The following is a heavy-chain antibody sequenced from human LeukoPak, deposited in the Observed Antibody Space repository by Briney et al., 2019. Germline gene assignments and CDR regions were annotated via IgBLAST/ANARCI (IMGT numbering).Heavy chain of an antibody. J-gene: IGHJ4*02. Sequence: GGSLRLSCAASGFTVSSYAMSWVRQAQGKGLEWVSAISGSGGSTYYADSVKGRFTISRDNSKNTLYLQMNSLRAEDTAVYYCARIADCTNGVCYRKYYFDYWGQGTLVTVSS. CDR3: ARIADCTNGVCYRKYYFDY. CDR2: ISGSGGST. D-gene: IGHD2-8*01. V-gene: IGHV3-23*01. CDR1: GFTVSSYA.